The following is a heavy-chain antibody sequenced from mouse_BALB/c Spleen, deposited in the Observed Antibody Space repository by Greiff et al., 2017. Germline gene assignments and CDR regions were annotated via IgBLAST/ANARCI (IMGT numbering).Heavy chain of an antibody. V-gene: IGHV5-6-5*01. CDR2: ISSGGST. Sequence: EVQGVESGGGLVKPGGSLKLSCAASGFTFSSYAMSWVRQTPEKRLEWVASISSGGSTYYPDSVKGRFTISRDNARNILYLQMSSLRSEDTAMYYCARAYGAMDYWGQGTSVTVSS. J-gene: IGHJ4*01. D-gene: IGHD1-1*02. CDR1: GFTFSSYA. CDR3: ARAYGAMDY.